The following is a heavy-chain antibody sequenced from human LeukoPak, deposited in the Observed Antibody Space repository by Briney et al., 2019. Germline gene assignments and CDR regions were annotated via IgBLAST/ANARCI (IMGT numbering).Heavy chain of an antibody. Sequence: SETLSLTCAVYGGSFSGYYWSWIRQPPGKGLEWIGEINHSGSTNYNPSLKSRVTISVDTSKNQFSLKLSSVTAADTAVYYCARGRRFTMVRGSKPPDAFDIWGQGTMVTVSS. CDR1: GGSFSGYY. J-gene: IGHJ3*02. V-gene: IGHV4-34*01. CDR3: ARGRRFTMVRGSKPPDAFDI. D-gene: IGHD3-10*01. CDR2: INHSGST.